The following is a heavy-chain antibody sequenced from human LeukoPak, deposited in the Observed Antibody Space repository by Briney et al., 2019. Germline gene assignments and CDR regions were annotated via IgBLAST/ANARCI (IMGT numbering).Heavy chain of an antibody. V-gene: IGHV1-69*13. CDR2: IIPIFGTA. CDR3: ARDGGYSYGYGTQWSFDY. Sequence: SVKVSCKASGGTFSSYAISWVRQAPGQGLEWMGGIIPIFGTANYAQKFQGRVTITADESTSTAYMELSSLRSEDTAVYYCARDGGYSYGYGTQWSFDYWGQGTLVTVSS. D-gene: IGHD5-18*01. J-gene: IGHJ4*02. CDR1: GGTFSSYA.